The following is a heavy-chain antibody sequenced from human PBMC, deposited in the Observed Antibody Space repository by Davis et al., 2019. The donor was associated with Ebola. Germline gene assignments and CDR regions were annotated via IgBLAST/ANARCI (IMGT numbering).Heavy chain of an antibody. CDR2: ITGTGDST. CDR3: AKRRGRETSNWSDFDY. V-gene: IGHV3-23*01. D-gene: IGHD2-2*01. CDR1: GFTFSSYA. Sequence: PGGSLRLSCAASGFTFSSYAMTWVRQAPGKGLKYVSGITGTGDSTYYADSVKGRFTISRDNSKNTLYLQMNSLRAEDTAVYYCAKRRGRETSNWSDFDYWGQGTLVTVSS. J-gene: IGHJ4*02.